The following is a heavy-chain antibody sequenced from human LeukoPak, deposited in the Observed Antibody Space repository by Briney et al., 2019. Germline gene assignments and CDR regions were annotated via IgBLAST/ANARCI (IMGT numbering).Heavy chain of an antibody. CDR2: ISAYNGNT. D-gene: IGHD6-13*01. J-gene: IGHJ4*02. V-gene: IGHV1-18*01. Sequence: ASVKVSCKASGYTFTSYGISWVRQAPGPGLEWMGWISAYNGNTNYAQKLQGRVTMTTDTSTSTAYMELRSLRSDDTAVYYCARDEDPGYSSSWIDYWGQGTLVTVSS. CDR3: ARDEDPGYSSSWIDY. CDR1: GYTFTSYG.